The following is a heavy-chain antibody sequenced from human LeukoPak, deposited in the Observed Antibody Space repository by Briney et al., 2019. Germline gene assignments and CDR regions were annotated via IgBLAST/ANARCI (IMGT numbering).Heavy chain of an antibody. CDR2: INSDGSST. Sequence: GGSLRLSCAASGFTFSSYWMHWVRQAPGKGLVWVSRINSDGSSTSYADSVKGRFTISRDNAKNSLYLEMKSLRAEDTAIYYCVREHSRVFDPWGQGILVTVSS. CDR3: VREHSRVFDP. D-gene: IGHD4-11*01. CDR1: GFTFSSYW. J-gene: IGHJ5*02. V-gene: IGHV3-74*01.